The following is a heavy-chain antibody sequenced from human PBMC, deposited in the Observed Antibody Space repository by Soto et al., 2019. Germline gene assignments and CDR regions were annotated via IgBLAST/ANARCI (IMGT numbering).Heavy chain of an antibody. CDR2: FDPEDGET. D-gene: IGHD6-19*01. Sequence: QVQLVQSGAEVKKPGASVKVSCKVSGYTLTELSMHWVRQAPGKGLEWMGGFDPEDGETIHAQKFQGRVTXPVXTATDTAYMELSSLRSEDTAVYYCVAAVALWYFDLWGRGTLVTVSS. CDR3: VAAVALWYFDL. J-gene: IGHJ2*01. CDR1: GYTLTELS. V-gene: IGHV1-24*01.